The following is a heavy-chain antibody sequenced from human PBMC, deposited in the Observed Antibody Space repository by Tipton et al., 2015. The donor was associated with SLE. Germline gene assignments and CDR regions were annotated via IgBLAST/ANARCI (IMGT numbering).Heavy chain of an antibody. CDR3: ARALPGGQLVPFYY. CDR2: IYPGDSAS. D-gene: IGHD6-6*01. V-gene: IGHV5-51*03. CDR1: GSTFTSYW. Sequence: QLVQSGAEVKKPGESLKISSQGSGSTFTSYWIGWMRQMPGKGLEWLGIIYPGDSASTYSPSFQGQVTISADRSISTAYLLWSSLKASDTAMFYCARALPGGQLVPFYYGGQGTLVTVSS. J-gene: IGHJ4*02.